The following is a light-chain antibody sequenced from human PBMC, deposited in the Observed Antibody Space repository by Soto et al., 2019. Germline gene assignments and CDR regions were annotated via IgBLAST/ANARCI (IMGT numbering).Light chain of an antibody. CDR1: QSVSSSY. J-gene: IGKJ1*01. CDR2: GAS. CDR3: KQYGSSPRT. V-gene: IGKV3-20*01. Sequence: EIGLTQSPGTLSLSPGERATLSCRASQSVSSSYLAWYQQKPGQAPRLLIYGASSRATGIPDRFSGSGSGTDFTLTISRLEPEDFAVYYCKQYGSSPRTFGQGTKVEIK.